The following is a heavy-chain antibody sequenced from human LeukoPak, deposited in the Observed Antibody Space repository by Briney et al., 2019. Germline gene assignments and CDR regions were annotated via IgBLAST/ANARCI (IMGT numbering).Heavy chain of an antibody. CDR3: ARADIVVVPAAIPHDAFGI. CDR2: IYTSGST. CDR1: GGSISSGSYY. V-gene: IGHV4-61*02. D-gene: IGHD2-2*01. J-gene: IGHJ3*02. Sequence: SETLSLTCTVSGGSISSGSYYWSWIRQPAGKGLEWIGRIYTSGSTNYNPSLKGRVTISVDTSKNQFSLKLSSVTAADTAVYYCARADIVVVPAAIPHDAFGIWGQGTMVTVSS.